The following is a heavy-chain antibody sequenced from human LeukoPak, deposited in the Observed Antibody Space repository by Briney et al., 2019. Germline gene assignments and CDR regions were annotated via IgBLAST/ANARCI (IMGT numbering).Heavy chain of an antibody. J-gene: IGHJ4*02. Sequence: GGSLRLSRAASGFTFGSYAMSWVRQPPGKGLEWVSTISGSGGSTYYADSLKGRFTISRDNSKNTLYLQMNSPRVEDTALYYCAKGSVQAAPLYGVDGWGQGTQVTVSS. CDR1: GFTFGSYA. D-gene: IGHD2-2*01. CDR3: AKGSVQAAPLYGVDG. V-gene: IGHV3-23*01. CDR2: ISGSGGST.